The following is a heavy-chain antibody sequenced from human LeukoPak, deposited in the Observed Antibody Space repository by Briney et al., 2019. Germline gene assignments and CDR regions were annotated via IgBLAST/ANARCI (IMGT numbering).Heavy chain of an antibody. V-gene: IGHV3-33*01. Sequence: EPGGSLRLSRAASAFTFSNYAMHWVRQAPGKGLEWVAVIWYDGSSKYYADSVKGRFTISRDNSKNTLYLQMNSLRAEDTAVYYCARDPPSPVVATSFYFDYWGQGTLVTVSS. J-gene: IGHJ4*02. CDR3: ARDPPSPVVATSFYFDY. CDR1: AFTFSNYA. D-gene: IGHD5-12*01. CDR2: IWYDGSSK.